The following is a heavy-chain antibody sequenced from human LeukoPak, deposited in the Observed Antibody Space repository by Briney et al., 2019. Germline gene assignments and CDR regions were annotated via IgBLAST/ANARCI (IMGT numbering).Heavy chain of an antibody. J-gene: IGHJ6*03. CDR3: ARSGTYRPYMDV. Sequence: SETLSLTCTVSGGSISSYYWSWIRQPPGEGLEWIGYTFHSGNTNYNPSLKSRVTLSVDTSKNQFSLKLSSVTAADTAVYYCARSGTYRPYMDVWGKGTTVTVSS. CDR2: TFHSGNT. D-gene: IGHD1-1*01. V-gene: IGHV4-59*01. CDR1: GGSISSYY.